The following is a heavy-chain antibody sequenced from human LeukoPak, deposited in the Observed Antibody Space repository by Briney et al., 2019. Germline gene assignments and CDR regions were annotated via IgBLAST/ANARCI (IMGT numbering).Heavy chain of an antibody. J-gene: IGHJ4*02. Sequence: SETLSLTCTVSGGSTSSSSYYWGWIRQPPGKGLEWIGSIYYSGSTYYNPSPKSRVTISVDTSKNQFSLKLSSVTAADTAVYYCARGNYEYVWGGIDYWGQGTLVTVSS. CDR2: IYYSGST. D-gene: IGHD3-16*01. CDR3: ARGNYEYVWGGIDY. V-gene: IGHV4-39*01. CDR1: GGSTSSSSYY.